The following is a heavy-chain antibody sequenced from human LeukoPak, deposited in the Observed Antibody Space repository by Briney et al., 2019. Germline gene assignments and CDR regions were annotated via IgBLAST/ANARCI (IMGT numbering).Heavy chain of an antibody. Sequence: GGSLRLSCAASGFTFGSYGMSWVRQAPGTGLEWVAHIKEDRTANYYVDSVKGRFTISKDDGKNSLYLQMNSLRVEDTAVYYCVRGGWELDYWGQGTLVTVSS. J-gene: IGHJ4*02. CDR1: GFTFGSYG. D-gene: IGHD6-19*01. V-gene: IGHV3-7*01. CDR2: IKEDRTAN. CDR3: VRGGWELDY.